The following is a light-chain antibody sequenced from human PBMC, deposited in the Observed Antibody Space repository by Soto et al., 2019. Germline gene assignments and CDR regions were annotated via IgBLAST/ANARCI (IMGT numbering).Light chain of an antibody. J-gene: IGKJ1*01. CDR3: QQSYSGRA. Sequence: DIQMTQSPSSLSASVGDRVTITCRASQSISRYVNWYHQKPGKAPKLLIFAASSLLSGVPSRFSGSGSGTDFTLARSGLQPEEFGTYYCQQSYSGRAFGQGPKVEI. V-gene: IGKV1-39*01. CDR1: QSISRY. CDR2: AAS.